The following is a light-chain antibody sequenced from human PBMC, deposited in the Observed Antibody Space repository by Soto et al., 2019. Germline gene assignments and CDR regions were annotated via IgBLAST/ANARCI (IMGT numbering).Light chain of an antibody. J-gene: IGKJ4*01. CDR1: QSIYDS. V-gene: IGKV1-39*01. Sequence: IQFTQSPSSLSAAGGDRVTITCLSSQSIYDSLHWYQHKPGQAPTVLIYAASSLQNGVPAIFGGSGSGKELTITISNMQPEDCAIYYCKKSLSIKLKFGGGTKV. CDR3: KKSLSIKLK. CDR2: AAS.